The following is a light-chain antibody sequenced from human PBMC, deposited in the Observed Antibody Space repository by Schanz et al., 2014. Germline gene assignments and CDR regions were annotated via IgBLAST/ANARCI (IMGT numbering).Light chain of an antibody. CDR3: SSYTSSGTYV. J-gene: IGLJ1*01. Sequence: QSALTQPPSASGSPGQSVTISCTGTSSDIGGYNFVSWYQQHPGKAPKLMIYEVTKRPSGVPDRFSGSKSGNTASLTVSGLQAEDEADYFCSSYTSSGTYVFGPGTKLTVL. CDR2: EVT. CDR1: SSDIGGYNF. V-gene: IGLV2-8*01.